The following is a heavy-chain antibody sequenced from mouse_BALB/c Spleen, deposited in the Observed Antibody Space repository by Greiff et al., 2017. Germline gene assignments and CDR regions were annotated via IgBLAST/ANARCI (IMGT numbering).Heavy chain of an antibody. CDR1: GFTFSSYG. D-gene: IGHD1-1*01. V-gene: IGHV5-6*01. CDR2: ISSGGSYT. J-gene: IGHJ4*01. CDR3: ARSDYGSSSYAMDY. Sequence: EVQGVESGGDLVKPGGSLKLSCAASGFTFSSYGMSWVRQTPDKRLEWVATISSGGSYTYYPDSVKGRFTISRDNAKNTLYLQMSSLKSEDTAMYYCARSDYGSSSYAMDYWGQGTSVTVSS.